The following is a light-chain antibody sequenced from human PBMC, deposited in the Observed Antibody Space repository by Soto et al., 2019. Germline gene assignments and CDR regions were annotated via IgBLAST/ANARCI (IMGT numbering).Light chain of an antibody. J-gene: IGLJ3*02. CDR1: SNDFGAFNY. CDR3: SSYTTSNTWV. CDR2: GVS. V-gene: IGLV2-14*01. Sequence: QSALTQPASVSGSPGQSITISCNGSSNDFGAFNYVSWYRQPPGEAPKVLIRGVSYRPSGVSIRFSGSKSDNTASLSISGLQAEDEAHYYCSSYTTSNTWVFGGGTQLTVL.